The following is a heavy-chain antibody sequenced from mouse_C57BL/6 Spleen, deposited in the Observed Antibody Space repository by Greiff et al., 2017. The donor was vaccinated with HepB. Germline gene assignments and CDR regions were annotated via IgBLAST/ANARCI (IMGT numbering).Heavy chain of an antibody. Sequence: QVQLQQSGPELVKPGASVKISCKASGYAFSSSWMNWVKQRPGKGLEWIGRIYPGDGDTNYNGKFKGKATLTADKSSSTAYMQLSSLTSEDSAVYFCARGNDVGYFDYWGQGTTLTVSS. V-gene: IGHV1-82*01. D-gene: IGHD2-12*01. CDR1: GYAFSSSW. CDR2: IYPGDGDT. J-gene: IGHJ2*01. CDR3: ARGNDVGYFDY.